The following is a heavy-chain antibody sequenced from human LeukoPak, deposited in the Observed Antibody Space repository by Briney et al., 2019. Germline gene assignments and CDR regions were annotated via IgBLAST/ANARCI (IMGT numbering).Heavy chain of an antibody. Sequence: GGSLRLSCAASGFTFSSYAMSWVRQAPGKGLEWVAVISYDGSNKYYADSVKGRFTISRDNSKNTLYLQMNSLRAEDTAVYYCARSSGGGSYFDYWGQGTLVTVSS. V-gene: IGHV3-30-3*01. D-gene: IGHD3-10*01. CDR3: ARSSGGGSYFDY. J-gene: IGHJ4*02. CDR1: GFTFSSYA. CDR2: ISYDGSNK.